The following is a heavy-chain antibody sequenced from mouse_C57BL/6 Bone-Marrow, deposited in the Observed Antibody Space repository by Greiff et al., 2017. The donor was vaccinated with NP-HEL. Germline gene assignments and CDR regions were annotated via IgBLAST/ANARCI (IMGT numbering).Heavy chain of an antibody. CDR2: ISSGSSTI. V-gene: IGHV5-17*01. CDR1: GFTFSDYG. J-gene: IGHJ4*01. CDR3: ARITPHYYAMDY. Sequence: EVKLMESGGGLVKPGGSLKLSCAASGFTFSDYGMHWVRQAPEKGLEWVAYISSGSSTIYYVDTVKGRFTISRDNAKNTLFLQMTSLRSEDTAMYYCARITPHYYAMDYWGQGTSVTVSS.